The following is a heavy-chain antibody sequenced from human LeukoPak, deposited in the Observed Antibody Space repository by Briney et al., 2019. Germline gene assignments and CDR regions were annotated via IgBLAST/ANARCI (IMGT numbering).Heavy chain of an antibody. V-gene: IGHV3-43D*03. CDR2: ISWDGGST. CDR3: AKDTRDYGDYLTFDY. J-gene: IGHJ4*02. D-gene: IGHD4-17*01. Sequence: QPGRSLRLSSAASGFTFDDYAMHWVRQAPGKGLEWVSLISWDGGSTYYADSVKGRFTISRDNSKTSLYLQMNSLRAEDTALYYCAKDTRDYGDYLTFDYWGQGTLVTVSS. CDR1: GFTFDDYA.